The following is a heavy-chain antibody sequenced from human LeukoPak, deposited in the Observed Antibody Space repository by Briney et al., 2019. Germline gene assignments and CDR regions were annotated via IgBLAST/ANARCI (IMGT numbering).Heavy chain of an antibody. CDR3: AKEDTMVRGVFDY. J-gene: IGHJ4*02. D-gene: IGHD3-10*01. V-gene: IGHV3-23*01. CDR2: INGSGGST. Sequence: GGSLRLSCAASGFTFSSYAMSWVRQAPGKGLEWVSDINGSGGSTYYADSVKGRFTISRDNSKNTLYLQMNSLRAEDAAVYYCAKEDTMVRGVFDYWGQGTLVTVSS. CDR1: GFTFSSYA.